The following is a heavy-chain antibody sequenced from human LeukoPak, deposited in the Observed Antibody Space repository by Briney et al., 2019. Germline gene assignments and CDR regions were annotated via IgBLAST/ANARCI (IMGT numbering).Heavy chain of an antibody. D-gene: IGHD3-22*01. CDR2: IWYDGSNK. Sequence: GGSLRLSCAASGFTFSGYGMHWVRQAPGKGLEWVAVIWYDGSNKYYADSVKGRFTISRDNSKNTLYLQMNSLRAEDTAVYYCARGPYYYDSSGYYPPFDYWGQGTLVTVSS. J-gene: IGHJ4*02. V-gene: IGHV3-33*01. CDR3: ARGPYYYDSSGYYPPFDY. CDR1: GFTFSGYG.